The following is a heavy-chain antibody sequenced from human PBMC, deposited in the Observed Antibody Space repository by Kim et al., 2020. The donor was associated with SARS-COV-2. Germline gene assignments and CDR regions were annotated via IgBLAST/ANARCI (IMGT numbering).Heavy chain of an antibody. CDR1: GFTFSSYG. Sequence: GGSLRLSCAASGFTFSSYGMHWVRQAPGKGLEWVAVIWYDGSNKYYADSVKGRFTISRDNSKNTLYLQMNSLRAEDTAVYYCARDTLRVVRGVIPDYWGQGTLVTVSS. J-gene: IGHJ4*02. CDR3: ARDTLRVVRGVIPDY. V-gene: IGHV3-33*01. CDR2: IWYDGSNK. D-gene: IGHD3-10*01.